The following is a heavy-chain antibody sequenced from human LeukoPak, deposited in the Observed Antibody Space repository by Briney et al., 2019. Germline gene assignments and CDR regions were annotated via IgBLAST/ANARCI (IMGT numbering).Heavy chain of an antibody. D-gene: IGHD1-26*01. J-gene: IGHJ4*02. Sequence: PGGSLRLSCAASGFTFSGSAMPWVRQASGQGLKWFGRIRSKANSYATAYAASVKGRFTISSDDSKNTAYLQMNSLKTEDTAVYYCTELLTDSWGQGPLVTVSS. V-gene: IGHV3-73*01. CDR1: GFTFSGSA. CDR2: IRSKANSYAT. CDR3: TELLTDS.